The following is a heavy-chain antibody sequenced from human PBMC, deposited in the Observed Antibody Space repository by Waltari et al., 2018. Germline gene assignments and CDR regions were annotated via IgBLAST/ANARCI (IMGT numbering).Heavy chain of an antibody. Sequence: EVQLVESGGGLVQPGGSLKLSCVTSGFSFSGHVIHWVRQAPGKGLEWVGRIRSESNSYATKYSASLNGRFIISRDDSTNTAYLLMNSLKIEDTAVYYCIRQNDYNTLDVWGKGTTVTIS. D-gene: IGHD4-4*01. V-gene: IGHV3-73*02. CDR3: IRQNDYNTLDV. J-gene: IGHJ6*03. CDR2: IRSESNSYAT. CDR1: GFSFSGHV.